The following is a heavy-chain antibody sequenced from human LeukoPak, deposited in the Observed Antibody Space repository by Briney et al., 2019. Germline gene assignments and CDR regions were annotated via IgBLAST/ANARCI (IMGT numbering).Heavy chain of an antibody. D-gene: IGHD4-17*01. CDR2: INQGGSDK. Sequence: GGSLRLSCAASGFTFSGHWMSWVRQAPGKGLEWVANINQGGSDKYYVDSVRGRFTISRDNANNLLYLQMNSLRGEDTAVYYCTRADGDYDPQWFDPWGQGAPVTVSS. CDR1: GFTFSGHW. J-gene: IGHJ5*02. CDR3: TRADGDYDPQWFDP. V-gene: IGHV3-7*01.